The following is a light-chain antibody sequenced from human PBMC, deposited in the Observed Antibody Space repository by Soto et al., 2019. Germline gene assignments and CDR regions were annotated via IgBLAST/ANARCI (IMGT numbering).Light chain of an antibody. V-gene: IGKV2-30*02. J-gene: IGKJ5*01. Sequence: DIVMTQSPLSLPVTPGEPASISCRSSQSLLHINGYNYLDWYLQRPGRSPRRLIYKFSNRDSGVPARFSGSGSGTDFALKISRVEAEDVGVYYCMQGTHWPITFGQGTRLEFK. CDR3: MQGTHWPIT. CDR1: QSLLHINGYNY. CDR2: KFS.